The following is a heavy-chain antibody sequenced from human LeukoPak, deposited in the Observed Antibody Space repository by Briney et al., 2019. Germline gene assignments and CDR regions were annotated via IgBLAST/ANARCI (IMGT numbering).Heavy chain of an antibody. CDR2: IYYSGST. D-gene: IGHD6-13*01. CDR1: GGSISSYY. V-gene: IGHV4-59*01. Sequence: PSETLFLTCTVSGGSISSYYWSWIRQPPGKGLEWIGYIYYSGSTNYNPSLKSRVTISVDTSKNQFSLKLSSVTAADTAVYYCARSSSGPHFDLWGRGTLVTVSS. CDR3: ARSSSGPHFDL. J-gene: IGHJ2*01.